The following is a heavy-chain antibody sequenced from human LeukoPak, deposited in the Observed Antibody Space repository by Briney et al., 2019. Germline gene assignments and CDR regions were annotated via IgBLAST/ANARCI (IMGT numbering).Heavy chain of an antibody. CDR1: GFTFSSYT. V-gene: IGHV3-21*03. CDR3: ARDFGGYCSSSNCYLGWLDY. CDR2: IISSGSYI. Sequence: PGGSLRLSCAASGFTFSSYTMNWVRQAPGKGLEWVSSIISSGSYIYYADSVKGRFTISRDNAKNSLYLQMNSLRAEDTAVYYCARDFGGYCSSSNCYLGWLDYWGQGTLVTVPS. D-gene: IGHD2-2*01. J-gene: IGHJ4*02.